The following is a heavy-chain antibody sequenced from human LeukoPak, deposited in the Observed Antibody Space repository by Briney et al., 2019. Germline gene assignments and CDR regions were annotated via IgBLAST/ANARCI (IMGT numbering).Heavy chain of an antibody. J-gene: IGHJ3*02. CDR3: ARLWTYCSSTSCVAAFDI. CDR2: IYYSGGT. D-gene: IGHD2-2*01. Sequence: SETLSLTCTVSGGSISSSSYYWGWIRQPPGKGLEWIGSIYYSGGTYYNPSLKSRVTISVDTSKNQFSLKLSSVAAADTAVYYCARLWTYCSSTSCVAAFDIWGQGTMVTVSS. V-gene: IGHV4-39*01. CDR1: GGSISSSSYY.